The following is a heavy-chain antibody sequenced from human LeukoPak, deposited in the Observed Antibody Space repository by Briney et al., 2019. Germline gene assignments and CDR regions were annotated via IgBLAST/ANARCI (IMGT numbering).Heavy chain of an antibody. CDR1: GFTFSSAW. V-gene: IGHV3-15*01. D-gene: IGHD3-22*01. Sequence: GGSLRLSCAASGFTFSSAWMNWVRQAPGKGLEWVGRIKSKTDDGTTDYATPVKGRLIISRDDSKDTLYLQMYSLKSEDTAVYYCTAKAPYSRGRGPGFDAFDIWGQGTMVTVSS. CDR2: IKSKTDDGTT. CDR3: TAKAPYSRGRGPGFDAFDI. J-gene: IGHJ3*02.